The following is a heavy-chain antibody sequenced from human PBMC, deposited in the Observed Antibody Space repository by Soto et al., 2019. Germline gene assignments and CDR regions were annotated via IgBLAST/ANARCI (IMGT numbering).Heavy chain of an antibody. D-gene: IGHD3-10*01. V-gene: IGHV4-31*03. CDR1: GGSISSGVYY. J-gene: IGHJ6*02. CDR3: ARDPITMVRGTAGYYGMDV. Sequence: SETLSLTCTVSGGSISSGVYYWSWIRHHPGNGLEWIGYIYYIGSTYYNPSLKSRVTISVDTSKNQFSLKLSSVTAADTAVYYCARDPITMVRGTAGYYGMDVWGQGTTVTVSS. CDR2: IYYIGST.